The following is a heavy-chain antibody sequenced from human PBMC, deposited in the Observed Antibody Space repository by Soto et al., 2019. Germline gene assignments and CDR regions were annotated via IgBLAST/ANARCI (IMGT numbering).Heavy chain of an antibody. D-gene: IGHD3-22*01. J-gene: IGHJ3*02. V-gene: IGHV1-69*13. Sequence: SVKVSCKASGGTFSSYAISWVRQAPGQGLEWMGGIIPIFGTANYAQKFQGRVTITADESTSTAYMELSSLRSEDTAVYYCACGEETRSYYDSSGYLGAFDIWGQGTMVTVSS. CDR3: ACGEETRSYYDSSGYLGAFDI. CDR2: IIPIFGTA. CDR1: GGTFSSYA.